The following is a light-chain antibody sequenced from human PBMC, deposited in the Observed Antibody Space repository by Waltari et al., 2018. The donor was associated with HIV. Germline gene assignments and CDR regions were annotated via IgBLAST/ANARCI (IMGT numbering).Light chain of an antibody. CDR1: SSDVGGYNY. Sequence: QSALTQPASVSGSPGQSITISCTGTSSDVGGYNYVSWYQQHPGKAPKLMIYEVSNLPSGCSNRFSGSKSGNTASLTISGLQAEDEADYYCSSYTSSSTPVFGGGTKLTVL. V-gene: IGLV2-14*01. CDR3: SSYTSSSTPV. J-gene: IGLJ3*02. CDR2: EVS.